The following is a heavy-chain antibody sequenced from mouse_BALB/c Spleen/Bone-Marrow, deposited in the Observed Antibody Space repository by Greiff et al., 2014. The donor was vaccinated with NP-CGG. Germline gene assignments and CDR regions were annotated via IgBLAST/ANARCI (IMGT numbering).Heavy chain of an antibody. CDR2: ISSGGSYT. CDR3: ARGGGYDWYFDV. D-gene: IGHD2-2*01. J-gene: IGHJ1*01. Sequence: EVQGVESGGGLVKPGGSLKLSCAASGFTFSSYAMSWVRQTPEKRLEWVATISSGGSYTYYPDSVKGRSTISRDNAKNTLYLQMSSLRSEDTATYYCARGGGYDWYFDVWGAGTTVTVSS. CDR1: GFTFSSYA. V-gene: IGHV5-9-3*01.